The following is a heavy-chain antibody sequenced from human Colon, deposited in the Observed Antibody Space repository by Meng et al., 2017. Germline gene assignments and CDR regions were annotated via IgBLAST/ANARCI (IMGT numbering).Heavy chain of an antibody. J-gene: IGHJ3*02. CDR2: ISSTSYII. V-gene: IGHV3-48*03. CDR3: ARDSRNRLAVSGVDPFDI. D-gene: IGHD3-16*01. Sequence: GESLKISCEASGFTLNNYEMTWVRQAPGKGLEWISYISSTSYIIYYADSVKGRFTISRDNAKNSLYLQMNSLRAEDTAVYYCARDSRNRLAVSGVDPFDIWGQGTMVTGSS. CDR1: GFTLNNYE.